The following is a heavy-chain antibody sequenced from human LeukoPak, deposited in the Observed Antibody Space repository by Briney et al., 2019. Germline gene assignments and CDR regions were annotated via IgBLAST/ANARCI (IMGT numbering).Heavy chain of an antibody. CDR3: ARDRADILTGYYSHDAFDI. V-gene: IGHV3-33*01. D-gene: IGHD3-9*01. Sequence: GGSLRLSCAASGFTFSSYGMHWVRQAPGKGLEWVAVIWYDGSNKYYADSVKGRFTISRDNSKNTLYLRMNSLRAEDTAVYYCARDRADILTGYYSHDAFDIWGQGTMVTVSS. CDR2: IWYDGSNK. J-gene: IGHJ3*02. CDR1: GFTFSSYG.